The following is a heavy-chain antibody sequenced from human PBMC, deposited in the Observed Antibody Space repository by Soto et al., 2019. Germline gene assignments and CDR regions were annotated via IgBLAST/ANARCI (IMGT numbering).Heavy chain of an antibody. CDR2: ISSSGSTI. CDR3: ARVRQYSGYGYYYYMDV. Sequence: GGSLRLSCAASGFTFSDYYMSWIRQAPGKGLEKVSYISSSGSTIYYADSVKGRFTISRDNAKNSLYLQMNSLRAEDTAVYFCARVRQYSGYGYYYYMDVWGKGTTVTVSS. D-gene: IGHD5-12*01. CDR1: GFTFSDYY. J-gene: IGHJ6*03. V-gene: IGHV3-11*01.